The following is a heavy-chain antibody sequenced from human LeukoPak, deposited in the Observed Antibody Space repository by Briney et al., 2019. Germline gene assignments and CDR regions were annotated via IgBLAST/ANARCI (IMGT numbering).Heavy chain of an antibody. D-gene: IGHD3-10*01. J-gene: IGHJ4*02. Sequence: SGGSLRLSCAASGFTFSSYSMNWVRQAPGKGLEWVSSISSSSSYIYYADSVKGRFTISRDNAKNSLYLRMNSLRAEDTAVYYCARDRAAVFDYYGSGSYNYWGQGTLVTVSS. CDR2: ISSSSSYI. CDR1: GFTFSSYS. V-gene: IGHV3-21*01. CDR3: ARDRAAVFDYYGSGSYNY.